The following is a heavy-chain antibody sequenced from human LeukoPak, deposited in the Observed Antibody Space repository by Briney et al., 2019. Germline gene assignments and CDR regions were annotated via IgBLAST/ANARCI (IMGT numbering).Heavy chain of an antibody. V-gene: IGHV3-30*18. Sequence: GRSLRLSCAASGFTFSSYGMHWVRQAPGKGLEWVAVISYDGSNKYYADSVKGRFTISRDNSKNTLYLQMNSLRAEDTAVYYCAKDSGYDSRYFDYWGQGTLVTVSS. D-gene: IGHD5-12*01. CDR1: GFTFSSYG. J-gene: IGHJ4*02. CDR3: AKDSGYDSRYFDY. CDR2: ISYDGSNK.